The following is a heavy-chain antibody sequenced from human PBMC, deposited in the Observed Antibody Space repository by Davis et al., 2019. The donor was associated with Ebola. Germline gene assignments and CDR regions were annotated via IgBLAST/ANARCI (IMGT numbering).Heavy chain of an antibody. CDR1: GFTFDDYA. J-gene: IGHJ4*02. D-gene: IGHD3-22*01. CDR3: ARSPHPDYDSSGQGYFDY. CDR2: ISWNSGSI. V-gene: IGHV3-9*01. Sequence: SLKISCAASGFTFDDYAMHWVRQAPGKGLEWVSGISWNSGSIGYADSVKGRFTISRDNAKNSLYLQMNSLRAEDTAVYYCARSPHPDYDSSGQGYFDYWGQGTLVTVSS.